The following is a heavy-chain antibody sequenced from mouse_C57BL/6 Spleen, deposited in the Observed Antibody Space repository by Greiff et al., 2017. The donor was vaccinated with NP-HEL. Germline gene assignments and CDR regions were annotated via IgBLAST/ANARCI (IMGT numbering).Heavy chain of an antibody. V-gene: IGHV5-17*01. Sequence: EVNVVESGGGLVKPGGSLKLSCAASGFTFSDYGMHWVRQAPEKGLEWVAYISSGSSTIYYADTVKGRFTISRDNAKNTLFLQLTSLRSEDTAMYYCARSGYDDYAMDYWGQGTSVTVSS. CDR3: ARSGYDDYAMDY. J-gene: IGHJ4*01. CDR1: GFTFSDYG. CDR2: ISSGSSTI. D-gene: IGHD2-3*01.